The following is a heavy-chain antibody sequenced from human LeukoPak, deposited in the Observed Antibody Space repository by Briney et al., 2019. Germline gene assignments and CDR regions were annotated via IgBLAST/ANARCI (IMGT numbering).Heavy chain of an antibody. D-gene: IGHD2-15*01. CDR2: IIPIFGTA. CDR1: GGTFSSYA. Sequence: SVKVSCKASGGTFSSYAISWVRQAPGQGLEWMGGIIPIFGTANYAQKFQGRVTITTDESTSTAYMELRSLRSEDTAVYYCAGGGRNCSGGSCPYYFDYWGQGTLVTVSS. CDR3: AGGGRNCSGGSCPYYFDY. J-gene: IGHJ4*02. V-gene: IGHV1-69*05.